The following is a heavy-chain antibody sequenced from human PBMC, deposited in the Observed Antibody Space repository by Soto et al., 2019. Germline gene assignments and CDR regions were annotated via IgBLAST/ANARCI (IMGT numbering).Heavy chain of an antibody. Sequence: SETLSLTCTVSGGSISSYYWSWIRQPPGKGLEWIGYIYYSGSTNYNPSLKSRVTISVDTSKNQFSLKLSSVTAADTAVYYCARVGVATISPFDYWGQGTLVTVSS. CDR3: ARVGVATISPFDY. D-gene: IGHD5-12*01. J-gene: IGHJ4*02. V-gene: IGHV4-59*01. CDR2: IYYSGST. CDR1: GGSISSYY.